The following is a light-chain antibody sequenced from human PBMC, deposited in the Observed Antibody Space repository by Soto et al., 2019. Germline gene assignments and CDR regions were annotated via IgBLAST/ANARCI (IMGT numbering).Light chain of an antibody. CDR3: CSYAGSYSYV. CDR1: SSDVGGYNY. J-gene: IGLJ1*01. V-gene: IGLV2-11*01. Sequence: QSALTQPRSVSGSPGQSVAISCTGTSSDVGGYNYVSWYLQHPGKAPKLIIYDVTKRPSGVPDRFSGSSSGNTASLTISGLQAEDEADYFCCSYAGSYSYVFGTGTKVTVL. CDR2: DVT.